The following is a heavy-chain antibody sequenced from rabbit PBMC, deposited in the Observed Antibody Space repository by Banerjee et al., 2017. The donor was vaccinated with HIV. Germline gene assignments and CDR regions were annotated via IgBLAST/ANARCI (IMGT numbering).Heavy chain of an antibody. CDR2: IDPVLGST. J-gene: IGHJ4*01. D-gene: IGHD6-1*01. CDR3: ARIFFPYAGYGGYGYADDYYFNL. CDR1: GFDFSSYY. V-gene: IGHV1S7*01. Sequence: QQLEESGGGLVKPGGTLTLTCKASGFDFSSYYMSWVRQPPGKGLEWIGYIDPVLGSTYYANWVSGRFTISSHNAQNTLYLQLNSLTAADTATYFCARIFFPYAGYGGYGYADDYYFNLWGPGTLVTVS.